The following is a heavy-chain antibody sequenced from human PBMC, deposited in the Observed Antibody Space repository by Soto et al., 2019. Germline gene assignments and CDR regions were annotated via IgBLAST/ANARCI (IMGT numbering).Heavy chain of an antibody. CDR2: ISYDGSNK. V-gene: IGHV3-30-3*01. Sequence: QVQLVECGGGVVQPGRSLRLSCAASGFTFSSYAMHWVRQAPGKGLEWVAVISYDGSNKYYADSVKGRFTISRDNSKNTLYLQMNSLRAEDTAVYYCARDAYYYDTSYYFDYWGHEPLVTVSS. CDR3: ARDAYYYDTSYYFDY. D-gene: IGHD3-22*01. CDR1: GFTFSSYA. J-gene: IGHJ4*01.